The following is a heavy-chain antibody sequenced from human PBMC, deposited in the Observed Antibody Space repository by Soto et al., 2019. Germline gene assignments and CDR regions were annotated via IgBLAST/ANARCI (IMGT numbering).Heavy chain of an antibody. D-gene: IGHD3-10*01. Sequence: GGSLRLSCAASGFTFSSYTMNWVRQAPGKGLEWVSYISSSSSTIFYADSVKGRFTISRDNAKNSLYLQMNSLRAEDTAVYYCARTSPYGSGRDAFDIWGQGTMVTVSS. CDR2: ISSSSSTI. J-gene: IGHJ3*02. V-gene: IGHV3-48*01. CDR1: GFTFSSYT. CDR3: ARTSPYGSGRDAFDI.